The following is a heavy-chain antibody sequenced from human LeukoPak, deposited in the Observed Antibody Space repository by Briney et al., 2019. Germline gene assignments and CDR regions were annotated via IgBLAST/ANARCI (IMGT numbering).Heavy chain of an antibody. J-gene: IGHJ4*02. CDR3: PRGRGNEFDF. CDR2: INPSGGST. CDR1: RYTSTSSD. V-gene: IGHV1-46*03. D-gene: IGHD1-1*01. Sequence: ASVKFSCKASRYTSTSSDMHWVRYAPGQGLEWRGIINPSGGSTSYAQKFQCRVTMTRGTSTSTVYMDLRSLNVEDSAISYSPRGRGNEFDFWPGGALVSVST.